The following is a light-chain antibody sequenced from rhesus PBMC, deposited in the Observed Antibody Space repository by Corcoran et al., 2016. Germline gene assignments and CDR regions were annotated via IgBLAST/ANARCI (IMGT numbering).Light chain of an antibody. Sequence: DIQMTQSPSSLSASVGDRVTITCRASENVNNYLNWYQQKPGKAPKVLIYKASTLQSGDPSRFRGSGYGTDYTFTISSLHAEDVATYYCQYGYGTLTFGGGTKVEIK. CDR2: KAS. J-gene: IGKJ4*01. V-gene: IGKV1-74*01. CDR3: QYGYGTLT. CDR1: ENVNNY.